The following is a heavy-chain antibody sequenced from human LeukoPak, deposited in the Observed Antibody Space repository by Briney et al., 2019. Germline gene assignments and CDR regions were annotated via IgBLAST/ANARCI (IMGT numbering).Heavy chain of an antibody. CDR2: ISSSSSYI. CDR3: ARTGGSGWYVYY. V-gene: IGHV3-21*01. D-gene: IGHD6-19*01. Sequence: GGSLRLSCAASGFTFSSYSMNWVRQAPGKGLEGVSSISSSSSYIYYADSVKDRFTISRDNAKNSMYLQMNSLRAEDTAVYYCARTGGSGWYVYYWGQGTLVTVSS. CDR1: GFTFSSYS. J-gene: IGHJ4*02.